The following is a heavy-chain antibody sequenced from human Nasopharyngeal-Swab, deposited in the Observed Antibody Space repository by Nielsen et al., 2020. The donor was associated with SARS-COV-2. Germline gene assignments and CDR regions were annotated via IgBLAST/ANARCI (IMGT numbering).Heavy chain of an antibody. CDR2: INHRGST. CDR1: GGSFTDYY. D-gene: IGHD3-22*01. Sequence: LSCAVYGGSFTDYYWTWIRQPPGKGLEWIGEINHRGSTNYNPSLKSRVTISADTSKNQFSLNLSSVTAADTAVYYCARGLVDVNMMLVVIGFSYWLDSWGQGTLVTVSS. CDR3: ARGLVDVNMMLVVIGFSYWLDS. V-gene: IGHV4-34*01. J-gene: IGHJ5*01.